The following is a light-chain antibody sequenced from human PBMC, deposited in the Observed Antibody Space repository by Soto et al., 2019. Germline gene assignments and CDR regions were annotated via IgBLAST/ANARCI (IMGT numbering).Light chain of an antibody. Sequence: DIQMTQSPSTLSASVGDRVAITCRASQRISGWLAWYQQKAGKAPTLLIYGASSLHTGVPSRFSGSGSGTEFTLTISCLQPDDVATYYCQHFNSYPWTFGQGTKVEIK. CDR2: GAS. V-gene: IGKV1-5*01. CDR3: QHFNSYPWT. J-gene: IGKJ1*01. CDR1: QRISGW.